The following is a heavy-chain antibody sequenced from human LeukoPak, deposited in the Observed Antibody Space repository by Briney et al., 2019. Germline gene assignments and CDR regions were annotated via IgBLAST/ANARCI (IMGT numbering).Heavy chain of an antibody. Sequence: GGSLRLSCAACGFPFDTYAMSWVRQAPGKGLKWASIIRPTGSDTYYASSVKGRFTISRDDSKTTLYLQMSSLRAEDTAIYYCAKLAFYETSAPLRDLSFWGQGTLVTVSS. CDR1: GFPFDTYA. CDR2: IRPTGSDT. J-gene: IGHJ4*02. V-gene: IGHV3-23*01. D-gene: IGHD1-14*01. CDR3: AKLAFYETSAPLRDLSF.